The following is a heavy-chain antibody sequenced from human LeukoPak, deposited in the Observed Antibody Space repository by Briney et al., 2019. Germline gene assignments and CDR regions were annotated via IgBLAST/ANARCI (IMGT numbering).Heavy chain of an antibody. V-gene: IGHV1-69*01. CDR3: ARDGDGYNPN. Sequence: SVKVSCKASGGTFSSYAISWVRQAPGQGLEWMGGINPIFGTANYAQKFQGRVTITADESTSTAYMELSSLRSEDTAVYYCARDGDGYNPNWGQRTLVTVSS. CDR1: GGTFSSYA. D-gene: IGHD5-24*01. CDR2: INPIFGTA. J-gene: IGHJ4*02.